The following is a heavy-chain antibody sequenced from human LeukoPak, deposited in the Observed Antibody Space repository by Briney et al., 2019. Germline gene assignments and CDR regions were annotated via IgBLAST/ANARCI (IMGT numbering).Heavy chain of an antibody. CDR3: ASILNYDSSGNVVDY. D-gene: IGHD3-22*01. Sequence: GGSLRLSCAASGFTFSSYWMSWVRQAPGKGLEWVSYISSSSSTIYYADSVKGRFTISRDNAKNSLYLQMNSLRAEDTAVYYCASILNYDSSGNVVDYWGQGTLVTVSS. CDR2: ISSSSSTI. J-gene: IGHJ4*02. V-gene: IGHV3-48*04. CDR1: GFTFSSYW.